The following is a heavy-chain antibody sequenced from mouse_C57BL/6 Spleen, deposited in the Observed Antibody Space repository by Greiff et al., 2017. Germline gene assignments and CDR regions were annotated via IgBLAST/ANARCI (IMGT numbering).Heavy chain of an antibody. V-gene: IGHV5-16*01. CDR3: ARGGNYDYYAMDY. J-gene: IGHJ4*01. CDR2: INYDGSST. D-gene: IGHD2-1*01. CDR1: GFTFSDYY. Sequence: EVKLMESEGGLVQPGSSMKLSCTASGFTFSDYYMAWVRQVPEKGLEWVANINYDGSSTYYLDSLKSRFIISRDNAKNILYLQMSSLKSEDTATYCCARGGNYDYYAMDYWGQGTSVTVSS.